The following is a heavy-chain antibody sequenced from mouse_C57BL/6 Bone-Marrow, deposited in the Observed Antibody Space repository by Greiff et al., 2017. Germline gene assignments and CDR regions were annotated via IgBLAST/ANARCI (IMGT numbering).Heavy chain of an antibody. D-gene: IGHD4-1*02. CDR3: ARSPTGTYAMDY. CDR1: GYTFTDYY. Sequence: QVQLQQSGAELVRPGASVKLSCKASGYTFTDYYINWVKQRPGQGLEWIARIYPGSGNTYYNEKFKGKATLTAEKSSSTAYMQLSSLTSEDSAVYFCARSPTGTYAMDYWGQGTSVTVSS. J-gene: IGHJ4*01. CDR2: IYPGSGNT. V-gene: IGHV1-76*01.